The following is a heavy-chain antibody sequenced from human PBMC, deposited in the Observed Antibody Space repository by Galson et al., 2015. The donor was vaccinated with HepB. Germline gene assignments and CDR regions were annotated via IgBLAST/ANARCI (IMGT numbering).Heavy chain of an antibody. CDR1: GFTFSSYW. J-gene: IGHJ6*02. V-gene: IGHV3-7*03. CDR2: INQDGSSK. D-gene: IGHD3-10*01. CDR3: ARRISSVRGIITKPDYYYGMDV. Sequence: SLRLSCAASGFTFSSYWMNWVRQAPGKGLEWVAHINQDGSSKYYVDSVKGRFTISRDNAKDSVYLQLDSLRAEDTAVYYCARRISSVRGIITKPDYYYGMDVWGQGTTVTVAS.